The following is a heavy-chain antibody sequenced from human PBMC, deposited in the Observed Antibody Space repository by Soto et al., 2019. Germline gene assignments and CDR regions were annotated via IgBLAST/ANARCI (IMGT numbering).Heavy chain of an antibody. V-gene: IGHV1-18*01. Sequence: ASVKVSCKASGYTFTSYGISWVRQAPGQGLEWMGWISAYNGNTNYAQKLQGRVTMTTDTSTSTAYMELRSLRSDDTAVYYCARVETVYYDFWSGTGGYYGMDVWGQGTTVTVSS. CDR1: GYTFTSYG. CDR2: ISAYNGNT. J-gene: IGHJ6*02. D-gene: IGHD3-3*01. CDR3: ARVETVYYDFWSGTGGYYGMDV.